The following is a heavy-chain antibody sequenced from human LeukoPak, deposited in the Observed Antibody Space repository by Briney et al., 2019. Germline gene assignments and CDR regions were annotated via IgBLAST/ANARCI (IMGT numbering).Heavy chain of an antibody. V-gene: IGHV3-49*03. J-gene: IGHJ4*02. D-gene: IGHD3-3*01. CDR3: TRDLDVDTIFGVVIPVGY. Sequence: GALRLSCTASGFTFGDYAMSWFRQAPGKGLEWVGFIRSKAYGGTTEYAASVKGRFTISRDDSKSIAYLQMNSLKTEDTAEYYCTRDLDVDTIFGVVIPVGYWGQGTLVTVSS. CDR2: IRSKAYGGTT. CDR1: GFTFGDYA.